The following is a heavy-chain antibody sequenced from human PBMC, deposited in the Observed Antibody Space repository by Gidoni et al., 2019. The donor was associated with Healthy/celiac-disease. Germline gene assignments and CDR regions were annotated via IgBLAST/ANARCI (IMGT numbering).Heavy chain of an antibody. Sequence: EVPLVESGRGLVRPGGSLRLSCAASGFPVSSNYMTWVRQAPGKGLGWVAGIYSGGSTYYAYTVKGRFTISRENSKNTLYLQMNSLRAEDTAVYYCARDGTYYDFWSGNYYYYYYGMDVWGQGNTVTVSS. J-gene: IGHJ6*02. CDR1: GFPVSSNY. CDR2: IYSGGST. V-gene: IGHV3-66*01. CDR3: ARDGTYYDFWSGNYYYYYYGMDV. D-gene: IGHD3-3*01.